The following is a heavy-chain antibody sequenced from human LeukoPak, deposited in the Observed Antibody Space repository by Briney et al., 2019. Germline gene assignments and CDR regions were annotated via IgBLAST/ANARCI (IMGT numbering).Heavy chain of an antibody. D-gene: IGHD2-15*01. V-gene: IGHV3-21*01. CDR1: GFTFSSYS. CDR2: ISSSSSYI. J-gene: IGHJ4*02. Sequence: GGSLRLSCAASGFTFSSYSMNWVRQAPGKGLEWVSSISSSSSYIYYADSVKGRFTISRDNAKNSLYLQMNSLRAEDTAVYHCARVGLGYCSGGSCFSDYWGQGTLVTVSS. CDR3: ARVGLGYCSGGSCFSDY.